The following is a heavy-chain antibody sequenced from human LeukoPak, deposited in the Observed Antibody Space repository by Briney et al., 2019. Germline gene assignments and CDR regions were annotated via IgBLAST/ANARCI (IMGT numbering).Heavy chain of an antibody. CDR1: GGSISSGGYY. J-gene: IGHJ6*02. V-gene: IGHV4-31*03. CDR3: ARSSRGFYGMDV. Sequence: SETLSLTCTVSGGSISSGGYYWSWIRQHPGKGLEWIGYIYYSGSTYYNPSLKSRVTISVDTSKNQFSLKLSSVTAADTAVYYCARSSRGFYGMDVWGQGTTVTVSS. D-gene: IGHD1-26*01. CDR2: IYYSGST.